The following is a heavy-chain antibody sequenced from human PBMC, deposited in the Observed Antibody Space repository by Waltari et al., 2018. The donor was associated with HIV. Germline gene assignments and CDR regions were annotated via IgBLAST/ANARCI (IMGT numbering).Heavy chain of an antibody. CDR1: GGSVSSSAFY. J-gene: IGHJ5*02. CDR2: SFYAGNT. V-gene: IGHV4-39*01. D-gene: IGHD3-10*01. Sequence: QLQLQESGPGLVKPSETLSLTCTVSGGSVSSSAFYWGWIRQPPGKGLEWIGNSFYAGNTYYDPSLRSRLTLSVDTSKNQVSLRLTSVTAADTAAYYCARRYGSRAGWFDTWGQGSLVTVSS. CDR3: ARRYGSRAGWFDT.